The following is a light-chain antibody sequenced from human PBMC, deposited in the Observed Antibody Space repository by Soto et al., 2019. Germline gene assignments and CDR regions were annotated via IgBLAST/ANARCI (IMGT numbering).Light chain of an antibody. V-gene: IGLV2-11*01. CDR1: SSDVGGYNY. CDR2: DVS. CDR3: CSYAGIYTLHVV. Sequence: QSALTQPRSVSGSPGQSVTISCTGTSSDVGGYNYVSWYQQHPGKAPKLMIYDVSKRPSGVPDRFSGSKSGNTASLTISGLQAEDEADYYCCSYAGIYTLHVVFGGGTKLTVL. J-gene: IGLJ2*01.